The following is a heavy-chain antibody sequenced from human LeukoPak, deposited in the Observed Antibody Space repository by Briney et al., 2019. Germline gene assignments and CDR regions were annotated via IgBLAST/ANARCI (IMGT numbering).Heavy chain of an antibody. CDR2: ISAYNGNI. V-gene: IGHV1-18*01. CDR3: ARWWLSGISDY. CDR1: GYTFTSYG. Sequence: VASVKVSCKASGYTFTSYGISWVRQAPGQGLEWMGWISAYNGNINYAQKLQGRVTMTTDTSTSTAYMELRSLRSDDTAVYYCARWWLSGISDYWGQGTLVTVSS. J-gene: IGHJ4*02. D-gene: IGHD2-15*01.